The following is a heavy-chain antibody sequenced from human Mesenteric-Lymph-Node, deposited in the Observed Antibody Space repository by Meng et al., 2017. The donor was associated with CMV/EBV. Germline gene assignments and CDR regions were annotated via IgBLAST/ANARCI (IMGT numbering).Heavy chain of an antibody. CDR1: GFTFDSYT. CDR3: ARGGYGGNSVDYYYGMDV. CDR2: ISRDGGST. Sequence: GESLKISCAASGFTFDSYTMHWVRQAPGKGLEWVSLISRDGGSTNYAGSMRDRFPITRDNSKNSLYLQMNSLRTGDTAVYYCARGGYGGNSVDYYYGMDVWGQGTTVTVSS. V-gene: IGHV3-43*01. J-gene: IGHJ6*02. D-gene: IGHD4-23*01.